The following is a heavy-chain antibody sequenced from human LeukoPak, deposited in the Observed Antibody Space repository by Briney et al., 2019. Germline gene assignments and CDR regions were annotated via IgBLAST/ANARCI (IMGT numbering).Heavy chain of an antibody. CDR1: GFTFSSYA. CDR3: AKSVAICFYYGLDV. CDR2: ISGSGGST. Sequence: GGSLRLSCAASGFTFSSYAMSWVRQTPGKGLEWVSAISGSGGSTYYADSVKGRFTISRDNSKNTLFLQMDSLRAEDTAPYYCAKSVAICFYYGLDVWGQGTTVTVSS. J-gene: IGHJ6*02. D-gene: IGHD3-3*01. V-gene: IGHV3-23*01.